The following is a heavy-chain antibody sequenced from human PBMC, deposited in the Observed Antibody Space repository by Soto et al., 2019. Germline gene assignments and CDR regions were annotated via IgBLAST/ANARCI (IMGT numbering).Heavy chain of an antibody. CDR3: ARGEAGSYAYYYYGMDV. CDR1: GGTFSSYA. CDR2: IIPIFGTA. J-gene: IGHJ6*02. V-gene: IGHV1-69*12. D-gene: IGHD3-16*01. Sequence: QVQLVQSGAEVKKPGSSVKVSCKASGGTFSSYAISWVRQAPGQGLEWMGGIIPIFGTANYAQKFQGRVTNTADESTSTAYMELSSLRSEDTAVYYCARGEAGSYAYYYYGMDVWGQGTTVTVSS.